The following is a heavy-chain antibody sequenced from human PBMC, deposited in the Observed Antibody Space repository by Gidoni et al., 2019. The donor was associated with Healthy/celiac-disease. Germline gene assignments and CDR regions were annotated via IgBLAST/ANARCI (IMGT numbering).Heavy chain of an antibody. D-gene: IGHD3-10*01. Sequence: EVQLLESGGGLVQPGGSLRLSWAASGFTFSSNALSWVRQAPGKGLEWVSAIRCSGGSTYYAVSVKGRFTISRDNSKNTLYLQMNSLRAEDTAVYYCAKDRMVRGVIRQGLYYYYGMDVWGQGTTVTVSS. CDR3: AKDRMVRGVIRQGLYYYYGMDV. V-gene: IGHV3-23*01. CDR1: GFTFSSNA. J-gene: IGHJ6*02. CDR2: IRCSGGST.